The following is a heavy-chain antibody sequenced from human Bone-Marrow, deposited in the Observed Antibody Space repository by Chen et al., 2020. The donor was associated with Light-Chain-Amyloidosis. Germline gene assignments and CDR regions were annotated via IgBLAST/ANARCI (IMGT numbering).Heavy chain of an antibody. CDR3: AGDRAASGDYFDY. J-gene: IGHJ4*02. Sequence: QVQLQESGPGLVKPSETLSLTCAVSGYSISSGYYWGWIRQPPGKGLEWIGSIYHSGSTYYNPPLRSRVTISIATSKNQFSLKLSSVTAADTAVYYCAGDRAASGDYFDYGGQETLVTVSS. CDR1: GYSISSGYY. CDR2: IYHSGST. V-gene: IGHV4-38-2*02. D-gene: IGHD6-13*01.